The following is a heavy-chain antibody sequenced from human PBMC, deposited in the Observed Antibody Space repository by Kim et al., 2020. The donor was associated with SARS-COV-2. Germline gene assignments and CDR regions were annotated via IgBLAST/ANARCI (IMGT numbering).Heavy chain of an antibody. Sequence: ASVKVSCKASGYTFTGYYMHWVRQAPGQGLEWMGWINPNSGGTNYAQKFQGRVTMTRDTSISTAYMELSRLRSDDTAVYYCARDLLWSGYYSVRNWFDPWGQGTLVTVSS. V-gene: IGHV1-2*02. J-gene: IGHJ5*02. CDR3: ARDLLWSGYYSVRNWFDP. D-gene: IGHD3-3*01. CDR1: GYTFTGYY. CDR2: INPNSGGT.